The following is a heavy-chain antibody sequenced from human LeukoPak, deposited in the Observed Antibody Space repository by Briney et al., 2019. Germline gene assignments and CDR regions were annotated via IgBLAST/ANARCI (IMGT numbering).Heavy chain of an antibody. D-gene: IGHD2-2*01. CDR1: GGTFSRYA. Sequence: SVKVSCKASGGTFSRYAISWVRQAPGQGLEWMGGIIPIFGTANYAQKFQGRVTITTDESTSTAYMELSSLRSEDTAVYYCARVGGYCSSTSCFPRDINWFDPWGQGTLVTVSS. CDR3: ARVGGYCSSTSCFPRDINWFDP. CDR2: IIPIFGTA. J-gene: IGHJ5*02. V-gene: IGHV1-69*05.